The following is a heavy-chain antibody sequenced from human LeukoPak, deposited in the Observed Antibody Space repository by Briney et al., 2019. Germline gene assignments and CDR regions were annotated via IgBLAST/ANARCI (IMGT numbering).Heavy chain of an antibody. CDR2: INPNSGGT. CDR3: ARAGIAGRTDY. J-gene: IGHJ4*02. CDR1: GGTFSSYA. V-gene: IGHV1-2*02. D-gene: IGHD6-13*01. Sequence: ASVKVSCKASGGTFSSYAISWVRQAPGQGLEWMGWINPNSGGTNYAQKFQGRVTMTRDTSISTAYMELSRLRSDDTAVYYCARAGIAGRTDYWGQGTLVTVSS.